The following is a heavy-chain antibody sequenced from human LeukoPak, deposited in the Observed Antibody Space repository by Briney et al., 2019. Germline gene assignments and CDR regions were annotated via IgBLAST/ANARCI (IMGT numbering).Heavy chain of an antibody. CDR1: SVSISSSSYY. CDR2: IYYTGNT. CDR3: ARLTFEIGSAFDY. J-gene: IGHJ4*02. V-gene: IGHV4-39*01. Sequence: SETLSLTCTVSSVSISSSSYYWGWIRQPPGKGLEWIGSIYYTGNTYYNPSLKSRVTISVDTSKNQFSLKLSSVTAADTAVYYCARLTFEIGSAFDYWGQGTLVTVSS. D-gene: IGHD2-15*01.